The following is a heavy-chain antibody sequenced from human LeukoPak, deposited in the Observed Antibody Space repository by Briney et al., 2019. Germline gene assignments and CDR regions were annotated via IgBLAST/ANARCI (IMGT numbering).Heavy chain of an antibody. CDR3: ARTIEGDYYDSSGYYYFDY. CDR1: GYTFTGYY. J-gene: IGHJ4*02. Sequence: WASVKVSCKASGYTFTGYYMHWVRQAPGQGLEWMGWISAYNGNTNYAQKLQGRVTMTTDTSTSTAYMELRSLRSDDTAVYYCARTIEGDYYDSSGYYYFDYWGQGTLVTVSS. D-gene: IGHD3-22*01. CDR2: ISAYNGNT. V-gene: IGHV1-18*04.